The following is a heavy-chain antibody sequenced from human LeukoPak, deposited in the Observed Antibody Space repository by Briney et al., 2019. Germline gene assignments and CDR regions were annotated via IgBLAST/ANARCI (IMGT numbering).Heavy chain of an antibody. CDR1: GYTFTGYY. CDR2: INPNSGGT. V-gene: IGHV1-2*02. D-gene: IGHD2-2*01. J-gene: IGHJ6*03. Sequence: ASVKVSCKASGYTFTGYYMHWVRQAPGQGLEWMGWINPNSGGTNYVQKFQGRVTMTRGTSISTAYMELSRLRSDDTAVYYCASGYCSSTSCYGYYYYYMDVWGKGTTVTVSS. CDR3: ASGYCSSTSCYGYYYYYMDV.